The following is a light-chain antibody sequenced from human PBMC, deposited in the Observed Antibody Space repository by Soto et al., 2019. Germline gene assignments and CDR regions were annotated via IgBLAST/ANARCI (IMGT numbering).Light chain of an antibody. Sequence: QSALTQPRSMSGSPGQSVTISCTGTSSDVGAYNSVSWYQHHPGKAPKLLLYDVNRRPSGVPDRFSASKSDNTASLTISGLQAEDEADYYCCSYAGSYTLVFGGGTKLTVL. J-gene: IGLJ2*01. V-gene: IGLV2-11*01. CDR1: SSDVGAYNS. CDR3: CSYAGSYTLV. CDR2: DVN.